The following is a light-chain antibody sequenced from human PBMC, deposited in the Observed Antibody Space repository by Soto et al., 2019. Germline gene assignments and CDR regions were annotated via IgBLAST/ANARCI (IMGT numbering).Light chain of an antibody. Sequence: QSALTQPPSASGSPGQSVTISCTGTSSDVGGYNYVSWYQQHPGKAPKLMIYEVSKRPSGVPDRFSGSKSGNTASLTVSGREVEDEADYYCSSYAGSNDWVFGGGTKVTVL. CDR2: EVS. CDR1: SSDVGGYNY. CDR3: SSYAGSNDWV. J-gene: IGLJ3*02. V-gene: IGLV2-8*01.